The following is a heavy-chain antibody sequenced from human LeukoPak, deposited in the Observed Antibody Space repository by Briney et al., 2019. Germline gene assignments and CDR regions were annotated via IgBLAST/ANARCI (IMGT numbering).Heavy chain of an antibody. CDR2: ISWNSGSI. Sequence: TGRSLRLSCAASRFTFDDYAMHWVRQAPGKGLEWVSGISWNSGSIGYADSVKGGFTISRDNAKNSLYLQMNSLRAEDTALYYCAKVGIVAGRVSYYFDYWGQGTLVTVSS. CDR1: RFTFDDYA. J-gene: IGHJ4*02. CDR3: AKVGIVAGRVSYYFDY. D-gene: IGHD6-19*01. V-gene: IGHV3-9*01.